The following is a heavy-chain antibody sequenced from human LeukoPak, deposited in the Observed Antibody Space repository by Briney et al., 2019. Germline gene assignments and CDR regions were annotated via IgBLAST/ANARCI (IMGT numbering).Heavy chain of an antibody. D-gene: IGHD5-12*01. CDR3: ARGLRRWLRDPFDY. CDR1: GGSFSGYY. Sequence: SETLSLTCAVYGGSFSGYYWSWIRQPPGQGLEWIGEINHSGSTNYNPSLKSRVTISVDTSKNQFSLKLSSVTAADTAVYYCARGLRRWLRDPFDYWGQGTLVTVSS. V-gene: IGHV4-34*01. CDR2: INHSGST. J-gene: IGHJ4*02.